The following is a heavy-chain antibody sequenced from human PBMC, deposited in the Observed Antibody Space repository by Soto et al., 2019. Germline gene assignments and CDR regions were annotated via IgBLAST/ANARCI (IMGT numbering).Heavy chain of an antibody. CDR1: GFTFRDYW. CDR2: INSDESRT. Sequence: GGSLRLSCTVSGFTFRDYWMHWVRHAPGKGLVWVSRINSDESRTEYADPVKGRFTISRDNAKNSLYLQMNSLRAEDTAVYYCARDKITGLFDYWGQGTLVTVSS. D-gene: IGHD2-8*02. J-gene: IGHJ4*02. V-gene: IGHV3-74*03. CDR3: ARDKITGLFDY.